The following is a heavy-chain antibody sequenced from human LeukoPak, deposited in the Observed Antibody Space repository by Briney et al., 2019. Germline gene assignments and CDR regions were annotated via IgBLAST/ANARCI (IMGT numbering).Heavy chain of an antibody. CDR3: AKVIGMIVGIGAFDI. V-gene: IGHV3-9*01. Sequence: PGGSLRLSCAASGFTFNDCAMHWVRQAPGKGLEWVSGISWNSGSIAYADSVKGRFTISRDNAKNSLYLQMNSLRAEDTALYYCAKVIGMIVGIGAFDIWGQGTMVTVSS. J-gene: IGHJ3*02. D-gene: IGHD3-22*01. CDR2: ISWNSGSI. CDR1: GFTFNDCA.